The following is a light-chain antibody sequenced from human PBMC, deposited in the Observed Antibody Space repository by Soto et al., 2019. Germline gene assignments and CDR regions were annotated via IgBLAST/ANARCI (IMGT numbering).Light chain of an antibody. J-gene: IGKJ1*01. Sequence: VLTQFPGTLSLSPGERATLSCRASQSVISDYLAWYQQKPGQAPRLLISGASSRATGIPDRFSGSGSGTDFTLTISSLEPEDFAVYYCQQYGSSPRTFGQGTKVEIK. CDR3: QQYGSSPRT. CDR1: QSVISDY. V-gene: IGKV3-20*01. CDR2: GAS.